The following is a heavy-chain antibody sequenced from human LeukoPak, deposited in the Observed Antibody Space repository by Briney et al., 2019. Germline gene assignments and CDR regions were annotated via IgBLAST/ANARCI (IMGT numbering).Heavy chain of an antibody. CDR2: IYYSEST. D-gene: IGHD4-11*01. V-gene: IGHV4-39*01. Sequence: PSETLSLTCTVSGGSISSSSYYWGWIRQPPGKGLEWIGSIYYSESTYYNPSLKSRVTISVDTSKNQFSLKLSSVTAADTAVYYCARQSGFYSNSSYYYYGMDVWGQGTTVTVSS. CDR3: ARQSGFYSNSSYYYYGMDV. CDR1: GGSISSSSYY. J-gene: IGHJ6*02.